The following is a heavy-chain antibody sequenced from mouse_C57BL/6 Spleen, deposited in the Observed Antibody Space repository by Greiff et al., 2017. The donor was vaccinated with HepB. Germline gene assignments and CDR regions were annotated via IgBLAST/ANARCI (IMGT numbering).Heavy chain of an antibody. J-gene: IGHJ1*03. V-gene: IGHV1-53*01. Sequence: QVHVKQPGTELVKPGASVKLSCKASGYTFTSYWMHWVKQRPGQGLEWIGNINPSNGGTNYNEKFKSKATLTVDKSSSTAYMQLSSLTSEDSAVYYCARSFITTVVGYFDVWGTGTTVTVSS. CDR2: INPSNGGT. D-gene: IGHD1-1*01. CDR1: GYTFTSYW. CDR3: ARSFITTVVGYFDV.